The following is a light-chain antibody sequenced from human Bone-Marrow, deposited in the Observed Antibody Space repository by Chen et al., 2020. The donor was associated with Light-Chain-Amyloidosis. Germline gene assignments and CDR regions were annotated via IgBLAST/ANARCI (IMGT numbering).Light chain of an antibody. V-gene: IGLV3-21*02. CDR2: DDS. CDR3: QVWDRSSDRPV. Sequence: SYVLTQPSSVSVAPGQTAKTACGGNNIGYTMLHWYQQTPGQAPLLVVYDDSDRPSGIPERFSGSNSGNTATLTISRVEAGDEADYYCQVWDRSSDRPVFGGGTKLTVL. J-gene: IGLJ3*02. CDR1: NIGYTM.